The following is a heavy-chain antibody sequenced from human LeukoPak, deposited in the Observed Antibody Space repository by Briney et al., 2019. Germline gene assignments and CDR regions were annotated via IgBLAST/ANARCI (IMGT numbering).Heavy chain of an antibody. V-gene: IGHV3-23*01. Sequence: GGSLRLSCAASGFTFSNYAMSWVRQAPGKGLEWVSAISGSGGSTYYADSVKGRFTISRDNSKNTLYLQVNSLRAEDTAVYYCAKGYYGYVWGSYYFDYWGQGTLVTVSS. CDR1: GFTFSNYA. CDR2: ISGSGGST. J-gene: IGHJ4*02. D-gene: IGHD3-16*01. CDR3: AKGYYGYVWGSYYFDY.